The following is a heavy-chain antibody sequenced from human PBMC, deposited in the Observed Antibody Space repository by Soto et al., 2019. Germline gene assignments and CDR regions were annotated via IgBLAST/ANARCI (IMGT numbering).Heavy chain of an antibody. CDR2: IYYSGST. D-gene: IGHD3-10*01. V-gene: IGHV4-31*03. J-gene: IGHJ6*02. CDR1: GGSISSGGHY. CDR3: QRSQRFGDWARPFSYYGMDV. Sequence: SETLSLTCTVSGGSISSGGHYWSWIRQHPGKGLEWIAYIYYSGSTYYNRSLKSRVTISVDASKNQFSLNLNSVTAADTDVYYCQRSQRFGDWARPFSYYGMDVWGQGTTVTVSS.